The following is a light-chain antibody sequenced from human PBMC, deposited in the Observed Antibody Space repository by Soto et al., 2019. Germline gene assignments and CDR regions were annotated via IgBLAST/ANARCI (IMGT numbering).Light chain of an antibody. CDR1: QSVINSY. V-gene: IGKV3D-20*02. CDR2: GAY. J-gene: IGKJ5*01. Sequence: VLTQSPGPLSLSSGERATLSCRARQSVINSYLAWYQQKRGKARRLLLYGAYNRATGIPDRFSGSGSGTDFTLTISSLEPEDFAVYYCQQRSAGVTFGQGTRLEI. CDR3: QQRSAGVT.